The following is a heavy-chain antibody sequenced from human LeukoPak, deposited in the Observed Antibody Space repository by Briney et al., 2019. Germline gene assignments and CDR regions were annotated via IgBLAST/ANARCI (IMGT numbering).Heavy chain of an antibody. CDR2: VSRDGGTK. CDR3: AKDHTITFGGVIADY. CDR1: GFTFRNYG. J-gene: IGHJ4*02. D-gene: IGHD3-16*02. Sequence: GGSLRLSCSASGFTFRNYGIHWVRQAPGKGLEWVIVVSRDGGTKYYSDSVKGRFTISRDNSKNTLYLQMNSLRAEDTAVYYCAKDHTITFGGVIADYWGQGTLVTVSS. V-gene: IGHV3-30*18.